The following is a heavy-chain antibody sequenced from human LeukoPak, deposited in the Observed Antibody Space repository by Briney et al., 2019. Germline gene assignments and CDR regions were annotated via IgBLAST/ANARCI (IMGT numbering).Heavy chain of an antibody. Sequence: ASVKVSCKASGYTFTSTGICWVRQAPGQGLECMGWVSAYNGNTDYAQKFQGRVTMTTDTSTSTAYMELRTLRSDDTAVYYCARDAPQWRNAFDFWGQGTMVTVSS. CDR2: VSAYNGNT. D-gene: IGHD6-19*01. V-gene: IGHV1-18*01. CDR1: GYTFTSTG. CDR3: ARDAPQWRNAFDF. J-gene: IGHJ3*01.